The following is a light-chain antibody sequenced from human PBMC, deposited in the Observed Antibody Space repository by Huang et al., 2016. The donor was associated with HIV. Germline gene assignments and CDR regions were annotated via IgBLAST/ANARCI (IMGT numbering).Light chain of an antibody. CDR2: KAS. Sequence: DIQMTQSPSSLSASVGDTVTITCWASQSIGNQGHWYQQKPGKAPNLLIYKASNLQSGDPSRFSGSGSGTDFTLTSRGLQPEDFAVYYCQQSYSSWWTFGQGTKVEI. CDR3: QQSYSSWWT. J-gene: IGKJ1*01. V-gene: IGKV1-39*01. CDR1: QSIGNQ.